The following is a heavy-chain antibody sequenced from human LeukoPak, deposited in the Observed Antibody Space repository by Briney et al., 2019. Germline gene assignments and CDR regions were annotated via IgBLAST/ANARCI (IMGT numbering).Heavy chain of an antibody. CDR1: GCTLTELS. J-gene: IGHJ6*02. V-gene: IGHV1-24*01. D-gene: IGHD3-10*01. Sequence: ASVKVSCKVSGCTLTELSMHWVRQAPGKGLEWMGGFDPEDGETIYAQKFQGRVTMTEDTSTDTAYMELSSLRSEDTAVYYCATGPPSKVRGVIIRGYYYGMDVWGQGTTVTVSS. CDR2: FDPEDGET. CDR3: ATGPPSKVRGVIIRGYYYGMDV.